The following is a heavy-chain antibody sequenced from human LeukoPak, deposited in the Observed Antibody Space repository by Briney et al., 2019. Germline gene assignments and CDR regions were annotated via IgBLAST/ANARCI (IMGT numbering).Heavy chain of an antibody. CDR3: ARANPVYGDFDY. CDR1: GLAVSDNY. D-gene: IGHD4-17*01. CDR2: IFPNGNT. J-gene: IGHJ4*02. V-gene: IGHV3-53*01. Sequence: PGGSLRLSCTLSGLAVSDNYLTWVRQAPGKGLERVSVIFPNGNTYSAAFVEGRFSISRDKSTNTLFLDISRVGTDDTAVYFCARANPVYGDFDYWGQGTLVSVSS.